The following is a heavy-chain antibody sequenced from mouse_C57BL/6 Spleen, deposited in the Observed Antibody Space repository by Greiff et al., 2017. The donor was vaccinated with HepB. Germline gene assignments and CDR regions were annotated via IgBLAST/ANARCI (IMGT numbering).Heavy chain of an antibody. V-gene: IGHV3-6*01. CDR3: ARGCYRNYRYAMDD. D-gene: IGHD2-5*01. Sequence: DVKLQESGPGLVKPSQSLSLTCSVTGYSITSGYYWNWIRQFPGNNLEWMGYISYDGSNNYNPSLKNRITITRDTSKHQFFLKLNSVTTEDTATYYCARGCYRNYRYAMDDWGQGTSVTVSS. J-gene: IGHJ4*01. CDR2: ISYDGSN. CDR1: GYSITSGYY.